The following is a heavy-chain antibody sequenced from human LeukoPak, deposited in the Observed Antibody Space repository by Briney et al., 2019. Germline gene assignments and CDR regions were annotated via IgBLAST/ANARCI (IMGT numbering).Heavy chain of an antibody. D-gene: IGHD5-18*01. J-gene: IGHJ3*02. CDR1: GFTFSSYW. Sequence: PGGSLRLSCAASGFTFSSYWMSWVRQAPGKGLEWVANIKQDGSEKYYVDSVKGRFTISRDNAKNSLYLQMNSLRAEDTALYYCARAGYSYGFTENEDAFDIWGQGTMVTVSS. CDR2: IKQDGSEK. V-gene: IGHV3-7*03. CDR3: ARAGYSYGFTENEDAFDI.